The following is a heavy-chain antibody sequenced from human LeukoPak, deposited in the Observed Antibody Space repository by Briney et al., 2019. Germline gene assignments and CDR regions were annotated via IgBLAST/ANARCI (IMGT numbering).Heavy chain of an antibody. D-gene: IGHD7-27*01. CDR1: GFTFSSYW. CDR2: INQDGTEK. V-gene: IGHV3-7*04. Sequence: GGSLRLSCAASGFTFSSYWMSRVRQVPGKGLEWVANINQDGTEKYFVDSVKGRFTVSRDSAKNSLYLQMNSLRAEDTAVYYCARDDNWGSDYWGQGTLVTVSS. CDR3: ARDDNWGSDY. J-gene: IGHJ4*02.